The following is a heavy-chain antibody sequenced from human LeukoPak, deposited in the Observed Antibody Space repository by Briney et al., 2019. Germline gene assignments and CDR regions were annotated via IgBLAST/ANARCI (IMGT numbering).Heavy chain of an antibody. V-gene: IGHV4-39*07. CDR2: IYYSGST. J-gene: IGHJ4*02. CDR3: ARVVGVYSSSWSLENLRWGQGGNSFDY. Sequence: SETLSLTCTVSGGSISSSSYYWGWLRQPPGKGLEWIGSIYYSGSTYYNPSLKSRVTISVDTSKNQFSLKLSSVTAADTAVYYCARVVGVYSSSWSLENLRWGQGGNSFDYWGQGTLVTVSS. D-gene: IGHD6-13*01. CDR1: GGSISSSSYY.